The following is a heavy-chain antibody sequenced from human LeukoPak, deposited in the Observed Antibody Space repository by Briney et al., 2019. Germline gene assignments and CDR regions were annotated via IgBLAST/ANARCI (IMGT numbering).Heavy chain of an antibody. J-gene: IGHJ3*02. D-gene: IGHD2-21*01. CDR3: ARGNPLISRLGDAFDI. CDR2: INPSGGST. V-gene: IGHV1-46*01. CDR1: GYTFTSYH. Sequence: ASVKVSCKASGYTFTSYHVHWVRQAPGEGLEWMGIINPSGGSTSYAQKFQGRVTMTRNNSISTAYMELSSLRSEDTAVYYCARGNPLISRLGDAFDIWGQGTMVTVSS.